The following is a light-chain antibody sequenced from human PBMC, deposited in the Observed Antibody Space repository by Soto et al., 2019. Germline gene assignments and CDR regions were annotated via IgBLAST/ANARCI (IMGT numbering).Light chain of an antibody. Sequence: EIVMTQSPGTLSLSPGDTATLSCRASQSLGSDLAWYQQKPGQAPRLLIFGASARPTGIPARISGSGSGTEFTLTISSLQSEDFAVYFCQQYHIWPSWTFGQGTKVDIK. CDR2: GAS. J-gene: IGKJ1*01. CDR1: QSLGSD. V-gene: IGKV3-15*01. CDR3: QQYHIWPSWT.